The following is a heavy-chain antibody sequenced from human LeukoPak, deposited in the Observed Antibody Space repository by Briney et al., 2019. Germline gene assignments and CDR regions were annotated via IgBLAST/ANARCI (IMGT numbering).Heavy chain of an antibody. CDR1: GFTFSGYS. CDR3: ARDRDYAFDY. CDR2: INRISSII. Sequence: PGGSLRLSCAASGFTFSGYSMNWVRQAPGKGLEWVSYINRISSIIDYADSVKGRFTISTDNAKNSLYLQMNSMRDEDTAVYYCARDRDYAFDYWGQGTLVTVSS. D-gene: IGHD4-17*01. J-gene: IGHJ4*02. V-gene: IGHV3-48*02.